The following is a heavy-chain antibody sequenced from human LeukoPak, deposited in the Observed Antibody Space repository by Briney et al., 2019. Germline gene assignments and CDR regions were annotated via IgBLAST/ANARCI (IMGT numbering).Heavy chain of an antibody. V-gene: IGHV1-46*01. CDR2: INPSGGST. Sequence: ASVKVSCKASGYTFTSYYMHWVRQAPGQGLAWMGIINPSGGSTSYAQKFQGRVTMTRDTSTSTAYMELSSLRSEDTAVYYCARGKDYYDSSGYFVLDYWGQGTLATVSS. CDR3: ARGKDYYDSSGYFVLDY. D-gene: IGHD3-22*01. CDR1: GYTFTSYY. J-gene: IGHJ4*02.